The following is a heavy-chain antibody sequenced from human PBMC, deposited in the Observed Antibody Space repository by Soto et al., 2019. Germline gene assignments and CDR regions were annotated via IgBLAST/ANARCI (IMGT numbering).Heavy chain of an antibody. D-gene: IGHD3-22*01. Sequence: GASVKVSCKASGYTFTSYAMHWVRQAPGQRLEWMGWINAGNGNTKYSQKFQGRVTITRDTSASTAYMELSSLRSEDTAVYYCARVRVHYDSSGYDYWGQGTLVTVSS. V-gene: IGHV1-3*01. CDR1: GYTFTSYA. CDR3: ARVRVHYDSSGYDY. CDR2: INAGNGNT. J-gene: IGHJ4*02.